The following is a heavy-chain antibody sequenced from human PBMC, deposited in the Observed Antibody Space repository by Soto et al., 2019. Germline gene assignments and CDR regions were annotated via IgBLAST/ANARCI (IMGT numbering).Heavy chain of an antibody. Sequence: GSLRLSCAASGFTFSSYWMHWVRQAPGKGLVWVSRINSDGSSTSYADSVKGRFTISRDNAKNTLYLQMNSLRAEDTAVYYCARPYSSTRFPPDYWGQGTLVTVSS. CDR1: GFTFSSYW. CDR3: ARPYSSTRFPPDY. V-gene: IGHV3-74*01. J-gene: IGHJ4*02. CDR2: INSDGSST. D-gene: IGHD6-13*01.